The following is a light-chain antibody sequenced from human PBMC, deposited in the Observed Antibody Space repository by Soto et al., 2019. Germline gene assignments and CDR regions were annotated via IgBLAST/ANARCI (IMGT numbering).Light chain of an antibody. J-gene: IGKJ4*01. V-gene: IGKV3-15*01. CDR2: GAS. Sequence: EIVMTQSPATLSVSPEERATLSCRASQSVSSNLAWYQQKPGQAPRLLIYGASTRASGIPARFSGGGSGTEFTLTITSLQSEDFAVYYCQRYNNWPLTFGGGTKV. CDR3: QRYNNWPLT. CDR1: QSVSSN.